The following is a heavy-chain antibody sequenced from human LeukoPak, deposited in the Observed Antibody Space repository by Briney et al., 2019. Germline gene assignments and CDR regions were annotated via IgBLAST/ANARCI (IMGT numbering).Heavy chain of an antibody. CDR1: GYSIRTDYY. Sequence: SETLSLTCTVSGYSIRTDYYWGWIRQPPGKGPQWIGTINKSGNTYYNPSLRSRVTISVDTSKNQFSLKLSSVTAADTAVYYCARTSSSGLVGGYYFDYWGQGTLVTVSS. D-gene: IGHD6-19*01. J-gene: IGHJ4*02. CDR2: INKSGNT. V-gene: IGHV4-38-2*02. CDR3: ARTSSSGLVGGYYFDY.